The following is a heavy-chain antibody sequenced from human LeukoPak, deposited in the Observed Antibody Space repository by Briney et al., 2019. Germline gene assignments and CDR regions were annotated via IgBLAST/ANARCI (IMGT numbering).Heavy chain of an antibody. Sequence: SETLSLTCTVSGGSITSSSYYWGWIRQPPGKGLEWIGSVYYSGSTYYNPSLKSRVTMSVDTSKNQFSLKLSSVTAADTAVYYCARVYSSGWPYYYYYMDVWGKGTTVTVSS. CDR2: VYYSGST. CDR3: ARVYSSGWPYYYYYMDV. J-gene: IGHJ6*03. D-gene: IGHD6-19*01. V-gene: IGHV4-39*01. CDR1: GGSITSSSYY.